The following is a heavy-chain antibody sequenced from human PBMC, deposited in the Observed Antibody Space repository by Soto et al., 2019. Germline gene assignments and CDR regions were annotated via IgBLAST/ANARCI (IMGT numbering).Heavy chain of an antibody. J-gene: IGHJ4*02. CDR1: GYTFTSYG. V-gene: IGHV1-18*04. D-gene: IGHD6-25*01. CDR3: AREAGWQRMVPYD. CDR2: ISAFNGDT. Sequence: QVQLVQSGIEVKKPGASVNVSCKAFGYTFTSYGFSWVRQVPGQVLEWLGWISAFNGDTQYAQTMKGRLTVTTDTSTTTVHMELKSLTPADTAVYFCAREAGWQRMVPYDWGQGTLVTVS.